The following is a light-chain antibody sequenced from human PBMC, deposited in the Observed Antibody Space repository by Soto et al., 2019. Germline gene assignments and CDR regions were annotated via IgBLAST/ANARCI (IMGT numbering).Light chain of an antibody. J-gene: IGKJ4*01. Sequence: DIQMTQSPSTLSASVGDRVTITCRASQGITNHLAWYQQKPGKVPKLLIYAASTLQSGVPSRLSCSGSGTDFTLTISGLQLEDVATYYCQKYNVVPPGLTFGGGTKVELK. CDR2: AAS. V-gene: IGKV1-27*01. CDR1: QGITNH. CDR3: QKYNVVPPGLT.